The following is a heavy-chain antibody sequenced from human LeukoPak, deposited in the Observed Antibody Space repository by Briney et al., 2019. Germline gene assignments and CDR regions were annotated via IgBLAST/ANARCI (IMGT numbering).Heavy chain of an antibody. D-gene: IGHD3-22*01. CDR1: GYTFTGYY. V-gene: IGHV1-2*02. J-gene: IGHJ4*02. CDR3: ARGRSYYDSSGYYGCPTY. CDR2: INPNSGGT. Sequence: ASVKVSCKASGYTFTGYYMHWVRQAPGQGLEWMGWINPNSGGTNYAQKFQGRVTMTRDTSISTAYMELSRLRSDDTAVYYCARGRSYYDSSGYYGCPTYWGQGTLVTVSS.